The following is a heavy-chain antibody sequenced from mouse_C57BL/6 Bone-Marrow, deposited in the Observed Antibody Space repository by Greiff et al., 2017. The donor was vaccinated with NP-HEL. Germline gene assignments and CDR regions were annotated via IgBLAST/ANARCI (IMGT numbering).Heavy chain of an antibody. CDR2: ISSGGDYT. J-gene: IGHJ2*01. V-gene: IGHV5-9-1*02. Sequence: EVQRVESGEGLVKPGGSLKLSCAASGFTFSSYAMSWVRQTPEKRLEWVAYISSGGDYTYYADTVKGRFTISRDNAKNTLYLRMSSLKSEDTGMYYCTRDGHGFDYWGRGTTLRVSS. CDR3: TRDGHGFDY. CDR1: GFTFSSYA. D-gene: IGHD2-3*01.